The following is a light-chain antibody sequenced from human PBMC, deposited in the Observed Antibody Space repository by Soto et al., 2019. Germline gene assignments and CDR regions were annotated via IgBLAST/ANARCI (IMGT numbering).Light chain of an antibody. V-gene: IGKV3-20*01. CDR2: DAS. CDR1: QSVSSY. J-gene: IGKJ1*01. CDR3: QHYGSSRT. Sequence: EIVLTQSPGTLSLSPGERATLSCRASQSVSSYLAWYQQKHGQAPRLLNFDASNRATGIPHRFSGSGSGTDFTLTISRLEPEDLAVYYCQHYGSSRTFGQWTKVEIK.